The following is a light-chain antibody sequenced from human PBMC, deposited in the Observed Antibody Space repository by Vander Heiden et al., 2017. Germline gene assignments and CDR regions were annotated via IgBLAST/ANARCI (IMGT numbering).Light chain of an antibody. J-gene: IGLJ1*01. CDR2: SNN. CDR1: TSNIGSNT. Sequence: QSVLTQPPAASGTPGQGVAIPCSGSTSNIGSNTVNWYQQLPRTAPKLLIYSNNRWPSGVPDRFSGSKSGTSASLAISGLQSEDEADYYCAAWDDSLNAYVFGTGTKVTVL. V-gene: IGLV1-44*01. CDR3: AAWDDSLNAYV.